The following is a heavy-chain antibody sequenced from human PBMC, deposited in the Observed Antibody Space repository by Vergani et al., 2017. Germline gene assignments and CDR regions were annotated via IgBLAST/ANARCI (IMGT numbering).Heavy chain of an antibody. CDR3: ASAYYRAYVFDI. CDR1: DFTFSSYE. D-gene: IGHD1-26*01. Sequence: VLLVESGGGLVQPGGSLRLSCAASDFTFSSYEMNWVRQAPGKGLEWVSYISSSGRTIYYADSVKGRFTISRDNAKNSLYLQMDSLRAEDTAVYYCASAYYRAYVFDIWGQGTMVTVSS. V-gene: IGHV3-48*03. CDR2: ISSSGRTI. J-gene: IGHJ3*02.